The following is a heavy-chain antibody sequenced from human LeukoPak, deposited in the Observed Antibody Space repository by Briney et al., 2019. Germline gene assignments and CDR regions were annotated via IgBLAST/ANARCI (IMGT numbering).Heavy chain of an antibody. J-gene: IGHJ3*02. CDR2: ISGYNGNT. CDR1: GYIFSTYG. CDR3: ARGRVTATDGFDI. D-gene: IGHD2-21*02. Sequence: GASVKVSCKASGYIFSTYGISWVRQAPGQGLEWMGCISGYNGNTNYAQKLQGRVTMTTDTSTSTAYMELSSLRSEDTAVYYCARGRVTATDGFDIWGQGTTVIVSS. V-gene: IGHV1-18*01.